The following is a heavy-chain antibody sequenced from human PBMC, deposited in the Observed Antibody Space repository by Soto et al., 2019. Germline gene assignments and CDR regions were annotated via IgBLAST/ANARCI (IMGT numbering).Heavy chain of an antibody. D-gene: IGHD4-17*01. V-gene: IGHV1-3*01. J-gene: IGHJ4*02. CDR1: GYTFTSYA. Sequence: ASVKVSCKASGYTFTSYAMHWVRQAPGQRLEWMGWINAGNGNTKYSQKFQGRVTITRDTSASTAYMELSSLRSEDTAVYYCARGGGTTGPFDYWGQGTLVTVSS. CDR3: ARGGGTTGPFDY. CDR2: INAGNGNT.